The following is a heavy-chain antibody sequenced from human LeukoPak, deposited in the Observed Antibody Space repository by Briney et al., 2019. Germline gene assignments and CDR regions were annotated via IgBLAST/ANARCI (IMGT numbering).Heavy chain of an antibody. J-gene: IGHJ4*02. Sequence: PGGSLRLSCAASGFTFSSYGMHWVRQAPGKGPEWVAVIWYDGSNKYYADSVKGRFTISRDNSKNTLYLQMNSLRAEDTAVYYCAKDAAAYSSGGYFDYWGQGTLVTVSS. V-gene: IGHV3-33*06. CDR1: GFTFSSYG. CDR3: AKDAAAYSSGGYFDY. D-gene: IGHD6-19*01. CDR2: IWYDGSNK.